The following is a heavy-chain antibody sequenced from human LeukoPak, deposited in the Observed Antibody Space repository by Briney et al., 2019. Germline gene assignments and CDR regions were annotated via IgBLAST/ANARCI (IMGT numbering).Heavy chain of an antibody. CDR2: IYYSGST. J-gene: IGHJ5*02. Sequence: SETLSLTCTVSGGSISSYYWSWIRQPPGKGLEWIGYIYYSGSTNYNPSLKSRVTISVDTSKNQFSLKLSSVTAADTAVYYCARHAYDSSGDWFDPWGQGILVTVSS. V-gene: IGHV4-59*08. CDR1: GGSISSYY. D-gene: IGHD3-22*01. CDR3: ARHAYDSSGDWFDP.